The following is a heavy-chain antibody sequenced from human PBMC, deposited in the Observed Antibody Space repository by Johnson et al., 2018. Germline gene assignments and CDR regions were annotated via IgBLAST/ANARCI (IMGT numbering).Heavy chain of an antibody. CDR1: GFTFSSSA. J-gene: IGHJ6*02. D-gene: IGHD6-13*01. V-gene: IGHV3-23*04. CDR3: ARLAAASSYGMDV. CDR2: ISGSGGST. Sequence: VQLVQSGGGLVQPGGSLRLSCAASGFTFSSSAMSWVRQASGTGLEWVSSISGSGGSTYYADSVKGRFTISRDNSKITLYLQMNSLRAEDTAVYYCARLAAASSYGMDVWGQGTTVTVSS.